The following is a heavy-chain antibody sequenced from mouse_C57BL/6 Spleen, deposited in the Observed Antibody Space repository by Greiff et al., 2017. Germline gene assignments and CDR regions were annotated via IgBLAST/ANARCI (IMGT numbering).Heavy chain of an antibody. CDR1: GYTFTSYW. CDR3: ARDYGSSFFDV. D-gene: IGHD1-1*01. Sequence: QVHVKQPGAELVKPGASVKLSCKASGYTFTSYWMHWVKQRPGQGLEWIGMIDPNRGSTNYNEKFKSKDTLTVDKSSSTAYMQLRSLTSEDSAVYSCARDYGSSFFDVWGTGTTVTVSS. V-gene: IGHV1-64*01. J-gene: IGHJ1*03. CDR2: IDPNRGST.